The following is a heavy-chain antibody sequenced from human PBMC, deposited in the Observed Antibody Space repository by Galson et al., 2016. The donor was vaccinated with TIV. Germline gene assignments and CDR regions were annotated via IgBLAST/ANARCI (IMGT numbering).Heavy chain of an antibody. V-gene: IGHV6-1*01. Sequence: CAISGDSVSSHSAAWNWLRQSPSRGLEWLGRTFYRSKWYNDYAPSVKSRITINPDTSKNQFSLQLNSVTPEDTAVYYCARATPSVLVIIMTLDSWGQGTLVTVSA. CDR2: TFYRSKWYN. CDR3: ARATPSVLVIIMTLDS. CDR1: GDSVSSHSAA. D-gene: IGHD2/OR15-2a*01. J-gene: IGHJ4*02.